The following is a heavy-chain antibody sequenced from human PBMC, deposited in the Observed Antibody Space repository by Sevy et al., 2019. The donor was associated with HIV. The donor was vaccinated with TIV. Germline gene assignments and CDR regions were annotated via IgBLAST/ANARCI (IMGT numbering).Heavy chain of an antibody. J-gene: IGHJ4*02. Sequence: GGSLLSCAASGFSFSTHGMHWVRQAPGKGLEWVAVISFDGSDKYYSESVKGRFTISRDNSKNTLLLQMSSLRAEDTAVYYCARDAGYSTVWYPGYWGQGTLVTVSS. CDR1: GFSFSTHG. CDR3: ARDAGYSTVWYPGY. V-gene: IGHV3-30*03. CDR2: ISFDGSDK. D-gene: IGHD6-19*01.